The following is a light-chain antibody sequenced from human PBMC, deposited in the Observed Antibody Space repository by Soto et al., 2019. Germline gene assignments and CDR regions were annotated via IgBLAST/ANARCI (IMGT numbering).Light chain of an antibody. CDR3: QQYETWPYT. CDR2: GDS. CDR1: QAIGVN. V-gene: IGKV3D-15*01. J-gene: IGKJ2*01. Sequence: EIVLTQSPGTLSVSPGERVTLSCRASQAIGVNLAWYQKKPGQAPTFLIFGDSNRPTGVPDRFSGSGSGTELTLSISRLQSADFATYDCQQYETWPYTFGPGTTLQI.